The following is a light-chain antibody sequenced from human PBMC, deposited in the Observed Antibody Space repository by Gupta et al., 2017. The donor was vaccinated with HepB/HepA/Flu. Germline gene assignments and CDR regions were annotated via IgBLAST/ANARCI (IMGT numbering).Light chain of an antibody. CDR2: AAS. J-gene: IGKJ4*01. V-gene: IGKV1-39*01. CDR1: QTILNY. Sequence: DIQMTQSPSSLSASVRDRVTITCRASQTILNYLNWYQQKPGKAPKVLIYAASSLQSGVPSMFSGSGSGKDFTLIISSLQPEDFAIYYYQQTYSGHTLGGGTRVEIK. CDR3: QQTYSGHT.